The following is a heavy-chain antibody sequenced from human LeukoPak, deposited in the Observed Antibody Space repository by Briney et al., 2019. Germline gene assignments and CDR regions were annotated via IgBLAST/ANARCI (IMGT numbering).Heavy chain of an antibody. CDR3: ARYIAVAGTVDY. Sequence: PSETLSLTCTVSGGPISSYYWSWIRQPPGKGLEWIGYIYYSGSTNYNPSLKSRVTISVDTSKNQFSLKLSSVTAADTAVYYCARYIAVAGTVDYWGQGTLVTVSS. CDR2: IYYSGST. V-gene: IGHV4-59*01. D-gene: IGHD6-19*01. CDR1: GGPISSYY. J-gene: IGHJ4*02.